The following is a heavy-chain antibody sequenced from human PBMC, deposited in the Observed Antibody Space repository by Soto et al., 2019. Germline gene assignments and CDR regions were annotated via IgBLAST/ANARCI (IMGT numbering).Heavy chain of an antibody. V-gene: IGHV1-69*13. CDR1: VGTFSGYA. Sequence: SVKVSCEASVGTFSGYAISWVRQAPGQALEWMGGIIPIFGTANYAQKFQGRVTITADESTSTAYMELSSLRSEETAVYYCERAVSEYFDYWGQGTLVTVSS. J-gene: IGHJ4*02. CDR3: ERAVSEYFDY. CDR2: IIPIFGTA.